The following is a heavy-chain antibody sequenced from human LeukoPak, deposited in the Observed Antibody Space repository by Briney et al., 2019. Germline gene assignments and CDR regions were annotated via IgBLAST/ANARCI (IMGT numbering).Heavy chain of an antibody. J-gene: IGHJ4*02. CDR3: LTSSFDH. V-gene: IGHV3-9*01. CDR1: GFTLGDYD. Sequence: GRSLRLSCAASGFTLGDYDIHWVRQAPGKGPEWVSSISSNSDTIAYAEPVKGRFTVSRDYTINSLYLQMDSLRVEDTALYYCLTSSFDHWGQGTLVTVSS. CDR2: ISSNSDTI.